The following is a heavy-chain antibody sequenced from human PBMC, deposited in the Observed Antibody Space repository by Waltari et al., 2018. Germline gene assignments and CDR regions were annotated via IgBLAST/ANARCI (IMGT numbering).Heavy chain of an antibody. CDR1: GFTYSRYW. D-gene: IGHD4-17*01. V-gene: IGHV3-74*01. J-gene: IGHJ2*01. Sequence: EVQLVESGGGLVQPGGSLRLSCAAAGFTYSRYWMHWVRQAPGKGLVWVSRSNSDGSSTSYADSVKGRFTISKDNAKKTVYLQMNSLRAEDTAIYYCARGARRTTVTTGWWYFDLWGRGTLVTVSS. CDR3: ARGARRTTVTTGWWYFDL. CDR2: SNSDGSST.